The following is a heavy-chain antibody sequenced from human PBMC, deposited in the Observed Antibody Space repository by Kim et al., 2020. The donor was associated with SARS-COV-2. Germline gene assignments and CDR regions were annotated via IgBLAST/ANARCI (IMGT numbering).Heavy chain of an antibody. V-gene: IGHV4-59*01. CDR2: IYYSGST. J-gene: IGHJ4*02. CDR3: ARASAGIAVATPFDY. CDR1: GGSISSYY. D-gene: IGHD6-19*01. Sequence: SETLSLTCTVSGGSISSYYWSWIRQPPEKGLEWIGYIYYSGSTNYNPSLKSRVTISVDTSKNQFSLKLSSVTAADTAVYYCARASAGIAVATPFDYWGQGTLVTVSS.